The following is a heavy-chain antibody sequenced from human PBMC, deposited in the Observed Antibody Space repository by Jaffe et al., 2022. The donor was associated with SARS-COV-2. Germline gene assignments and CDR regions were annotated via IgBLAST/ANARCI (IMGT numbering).Heavy chain of an antibody. Sequence: EVQLLESGGGLVQPGGSLRLSCAASGFTFSSYAMSWVRQAPGKGLEWGSAISGSGNRTHYADSVKGRFTISRDNSKNTLSLQMNSLRAEDTAVYYCAKHRVPYTGDFDYWGQGTLVTVSS. CDR1: GFTFSSYA. J-gene: IGHJ4*02. V-gene: IGHV3-23*01. CDR3: AKHRVPYTGDFDY. D-gene: IGHD3-16*01. CDR2: ISGSGNRT.